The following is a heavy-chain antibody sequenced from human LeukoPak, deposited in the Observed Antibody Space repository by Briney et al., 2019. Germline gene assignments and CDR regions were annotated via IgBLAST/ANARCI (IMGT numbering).Heavy chain of an antibody. CDR1: GFTFSSYS. Sequence: PGGSLRLSCVASGFTFSSYSMNWVRQAPGKGLEWVSAISGSGGNTYYADSVKGRFTISRDNSKNTLYLQMNSLRVEDTAVYYCAKIAVAGTSDYWGQGTLVTVSS. J-gene: IGHJ4*02. CDR2: ISGSGGNT. CDR3: AKIAVAGTSDY. V-gene: IGHV3-23*01. D-gene: IGHD6-19*01.